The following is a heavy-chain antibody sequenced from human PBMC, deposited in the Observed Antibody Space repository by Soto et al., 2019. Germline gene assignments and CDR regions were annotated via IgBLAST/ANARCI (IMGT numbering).Heavy chain of an antibody. J-gene: IGHJ6*02. CDR1: GGSVTSGNYY. D-gene: IGHD3-22*01. Sequence: SETLSLTCTVSGGSVTSGNYYWNWIRQTPGKGLEWIGYIYRSGSTKYNPSLKSRVTISLDTSKNQFSLKLSSVTAADTAVYYCARSYDSSGYYYYAMDVWGQGTTVTVSS. CDR3: ARSYDSSGYYYYAMDV. CDR2: IYRSGST. V-gene: IGHV4-61*01.